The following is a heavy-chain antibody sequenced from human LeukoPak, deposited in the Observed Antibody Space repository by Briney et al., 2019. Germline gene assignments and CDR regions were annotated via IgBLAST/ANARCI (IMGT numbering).Heavy chain of an antibody. CDR2: IYSGGTT. Sequence: GGSLRLSCAASGFTVNIYYVSWVRQAPGKGLEWVSAIYSGGTTYYADSVGGRFSISRDNSKNNVYLQMTSLREDDTAAYYCTRGDSRGYYPDAFDIWGQGTMVTVSS. V-gene: IGHV3-66*01. D-gene: IGHD3-22*01. CDR1: GFTVNIYY. CDR3: TRGDSRGYYPDAFDI. J-gene: IGHJ3*02.